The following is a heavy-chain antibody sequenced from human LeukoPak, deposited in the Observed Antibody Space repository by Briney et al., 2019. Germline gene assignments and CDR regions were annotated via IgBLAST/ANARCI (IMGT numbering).Heavy chain of an antibody. Sequence: GGSLRLSCVPSGITFSNSALSWVRQAPGKGLEWVSGISGSGGSTYHADSVKGRFTISRDNSKNTLYLQMNSLRAEDTAVYYCANIQIRAAAGPLPPYFDYWGQGTLVTVSS. D-gene: IGHD6-13*01. CDR1: GITFSNSA. CDR3: ANIQIRAAAGPLPPYFDY. J-gene: IGHJ4*02. V-gene: IGHV3-23*01. CDR2: ISGSGGST.